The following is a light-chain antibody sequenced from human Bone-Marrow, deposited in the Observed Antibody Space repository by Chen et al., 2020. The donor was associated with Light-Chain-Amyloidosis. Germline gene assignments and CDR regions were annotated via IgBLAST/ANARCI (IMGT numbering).Light chain of an antibody. CDR2: DVT. CDR3: TSYTVTSTLYV. V-gene: IGLV2-14*03. J-gene: IGLJ1*01. Sequence: QSALTQPASVSGSPGQSITISCTGTSRDIGTYNYVSWYQQHPGKAPKLIIYDVTNRPSGVSNRFSGSKSGNTASLTISGLQTEDEADYYCTSYTVTSTLYVFGTGTKVTVL. CDR1: SRDIGTYNY.